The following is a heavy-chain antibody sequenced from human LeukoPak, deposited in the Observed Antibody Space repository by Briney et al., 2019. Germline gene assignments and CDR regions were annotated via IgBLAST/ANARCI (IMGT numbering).Heavy chain of an antibody. CDR2: IYHSGST. Sequence: SETLSLTCAVSGGSISSSNWWSWVRQPPGKGLEWIGEIYHSGSTNYNPSLKSRVTISVDKSKNQFSLKLSSVTAADTAVYYCASSDYYDSSGYYDDAFDIWGQGTMVTVSS. J-gene: IGHJ3*02. CDR1: GGSISSSNW. V-gene: IGHV4-4*02. D-gene: IGHD3-22*01. CDR3: ASSDYYDSSGYYDDAFDI.